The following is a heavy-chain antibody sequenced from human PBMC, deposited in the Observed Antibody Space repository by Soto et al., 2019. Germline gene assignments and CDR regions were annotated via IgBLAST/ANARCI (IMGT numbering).Heavy chain of an antibody. V-gene: IGHV1-46*01. D-gene: IGHD3-16*01. J-gene: IGHJ4*02. Sequence: ASVKVSCKASGYTFTSYYMHWVRQAPGQGLEWMGIINPSGGCTSYAQKFQGRVTMTRDTSTSTVYMELSSLRSEDTAVYYCAREGPGGGAMDPPLGYWGQGTLVTVSS. CDR3: AREGPGGGAMDPPLGY. CDR2: INPSGGCT. CDR1: GYTFTSYY.